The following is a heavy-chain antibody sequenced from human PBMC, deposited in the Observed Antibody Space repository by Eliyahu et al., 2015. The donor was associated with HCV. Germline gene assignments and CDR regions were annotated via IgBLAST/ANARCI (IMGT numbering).Heavy chain of an antibody. CDR2: IFSNDEK. CDR1: GFSLSNARMG. Sequence: QVTLKESGPVLVKATETLTLTCPVSGFSLSNARMGVSWIRQPPGKALEWLAHIFSNDEKSYSTSLKSRLTISKDTSKSQVVLTMTNMDPVDTATYYCARIKKLGWYFDLWGRGTLVTVSS. CDR3: ARIKKLGWYFDL. J-gene: IGHJ2*01. D-gene: IGHD7-27*01. V-gene: IGHV2-26*01.